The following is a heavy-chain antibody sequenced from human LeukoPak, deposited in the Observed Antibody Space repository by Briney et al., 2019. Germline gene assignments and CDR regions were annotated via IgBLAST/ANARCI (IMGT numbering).Heavy chain of an antibody. CDR3: ARHGGDGWCTSCYTWYFDY. CDR1: GGSISSSSYY. D-gene: IGHD2-2*02. J-gene: IGHJ4*02. CDR2: IYYSGST. V-gene: IGHV4-39*01. Sequence: SEALSLTCTVSGGSISSSSYYWGWIRQPPGKGLEWIGSIYYSGSTYYNPSLKSRVTISVDTSKNQFSLKLSSVTAADTAVYYCARHGGDGWCTSCYTWYFDYWGQGTLVTVSS.